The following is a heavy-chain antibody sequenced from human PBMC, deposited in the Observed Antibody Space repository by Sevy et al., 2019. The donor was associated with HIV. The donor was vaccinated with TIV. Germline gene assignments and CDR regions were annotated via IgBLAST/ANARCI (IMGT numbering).Heavy chain of an antibody. CDR3: AKNEGIYDYSGGSYRKTSAFDI. J-gene: IGHJ3*02. Sequence: GGSLRLSCAASGFSFSRSPMHWVRQAPGKGLEWVAVMSYNGNKKYNGDSVKGRFTISRDDSKNMLYLQMNSLRAEDTARYYCAKNEGIYDYSGGSYRKTSAFDIWGQGTMVTVSS. V-gene: IGHV3-30*18. D-gene: IGHD3-16*02. CDR1: GFSFSRSP. CDR2: MSYNGNKK.